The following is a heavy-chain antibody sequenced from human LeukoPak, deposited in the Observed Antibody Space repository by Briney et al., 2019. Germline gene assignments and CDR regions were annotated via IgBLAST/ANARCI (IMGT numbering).Heavy chain of an antibody. J-gene: IGHJ6*03. CDR1: GGSISSYY. Sequence: SETLSLTCTVSGGSISSYYWSWIRQPPGKGLEWIGYIYYSGSTNYNPSPKSRVTISVDTSKNQFSLKLSSVTAADTAVYYCARLDYGGNDYYYYYYMDVWGKGTTVTVSS. V-gene: IGHV4-59*01. D-gene: IGHD4-23*01. CDR2: IYYSGST. CDR3: ARLDYGGNDYYYYYYMDV.